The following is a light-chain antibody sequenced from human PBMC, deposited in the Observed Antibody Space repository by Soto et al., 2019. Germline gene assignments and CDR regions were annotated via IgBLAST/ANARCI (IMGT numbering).Light chain of an antibody. CDR2: AAS. V-gene: IGKV1-9*01. Sequence: DIQLTQSPSFLSASVGDRVTITCRASQGISSYLAWYQQKPGKAPKLLIYAASTLQSGVPSRFSGSGSGTRGTLTISSLQPEDFATYYCQQVKSYPRTFGGGTKVDIK. J-gene: IGKJ4*01. CDR3: QQVKSYPRT. CDR1: QGISSY.